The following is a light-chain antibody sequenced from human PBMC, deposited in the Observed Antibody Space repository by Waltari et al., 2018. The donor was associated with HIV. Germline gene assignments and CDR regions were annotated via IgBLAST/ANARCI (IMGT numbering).Light chain of an antibody. CDR2: SKN. J-gene: IGLJ2*01. CDR3: AAWDDSLNEV. V-gene: IGLV1-44*01. Sequence: QSVLTPPPSASGTPGQRATIPCSGSSSNLASTTAHWYQQPPGTAPKPLIYSKNQRPSGVPDRFSGSKSGTSASLAISGLQSEDEADYYCAAWDDSLNEVFGGGTKLTVL. CDR1: SSNLASTT.